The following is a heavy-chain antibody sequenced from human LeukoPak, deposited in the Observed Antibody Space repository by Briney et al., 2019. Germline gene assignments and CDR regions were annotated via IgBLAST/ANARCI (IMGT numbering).Heavy chain of an antibody. V-gene: IGHV3-53*01. D-gene: IGHD3-3*01. CDR2: IYSGGST. J-gene: IGHJ4*02. CDR1: GFTVSSNY. CDR3: AKDLWKADY. Sequence: HPGGSLRLSCAASGFTVSSNYMSWVRQAPGKGLEWVSVIYSGGSTYYADSVKGRFSISRDNSKNTLYLQMNSLRADDTAVYYCAKDLWKADYWGQGTLVTVSS.